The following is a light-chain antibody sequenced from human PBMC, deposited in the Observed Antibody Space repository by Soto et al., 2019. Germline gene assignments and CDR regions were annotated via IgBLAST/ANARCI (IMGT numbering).Light chain of an antibody. Sequence: DIQMTQSPSTLSAFVGDRVSVTCRASQSISTWLAWYQQKPGQAPKLLIYRASSLQSGVPSRFSGSGSGTECTLTISSLQPDDFATYYCLQYDNYWTFGQGTKVEIK. CDR2: RAS. CDR3: LQYDNYWT. J-gene: IGKJ1*01. V-gene: IGKV1-5*03. CDR1: QSISTW.